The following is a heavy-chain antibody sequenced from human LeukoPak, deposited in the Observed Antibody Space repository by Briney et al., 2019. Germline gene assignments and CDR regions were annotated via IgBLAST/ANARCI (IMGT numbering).Heavy chain of an antibody. J-gene: IGHJ4*02. CDR1: GFTFSSYW. V-gene: IGHV3-7*03. D-gene: IGHD4-17*01. Sequence: GGSLRLSCAASGFTFSSYWMSWVRQAPGKGLEWVANIKQDGSEKYYVDSVKGRFTISRDNAKNSLYLQMNSLRAEDTALYYCAKGTFSYGDSKFDYWGQGTLVTVSS. CDR3: AKGTFSYGDSKFDY. CDR2: IKQDGSEK.